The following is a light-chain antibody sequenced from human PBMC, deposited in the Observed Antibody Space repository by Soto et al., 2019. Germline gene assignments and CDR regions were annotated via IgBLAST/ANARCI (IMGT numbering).Light chain of an antibody. Sequence: DIHLTQSPSFLSASVGDRVTITCRASQGISDFLAWYQQKPGKAPQLLIYGATTLQSGVPSRFSGSGSGTDFTLTIASLQPEDVATYYCQKYNSDPLTFGGGTKVDIK. V-gene: IGKV1-27*01. CDR1: QGISDF. J-gene: IGKJ4*01. CDR3: QKYNSDPLT. CDR2: GAT.